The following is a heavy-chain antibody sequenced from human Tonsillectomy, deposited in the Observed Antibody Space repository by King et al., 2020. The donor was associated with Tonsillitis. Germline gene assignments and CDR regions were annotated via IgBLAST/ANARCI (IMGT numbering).Heavy chain of an antibody. CDR2: INPSGGST. V-gene: IGHV1-46*01. CDR1: GYTFTSYY. CDR3: ARGLASVSLGAQQHDAFDI. J-gene: IGHJ3*02. Sequence: QLVQSGAEVKKPGASVKVSCKASGYTFTSYYMHWVRQAPGQGLEWMGIINPSGGSTSYAQKFQGRVTMTRDTSTSTVYMELSSLRSEDTAVYYCARGLASVSLGAQQHDAFDIWGQGTMVTVSS. D-gene: IGHD1-26*01.